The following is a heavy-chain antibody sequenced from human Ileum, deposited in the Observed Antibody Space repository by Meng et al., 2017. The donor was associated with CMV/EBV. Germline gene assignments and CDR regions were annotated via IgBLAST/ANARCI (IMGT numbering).Heavy chain of an antibody. CDR1: VTLHTYA. CDR2: ISDSGGVT. J-gene: IGHJ4*02. CDR3: TMSRTGRYRLLYGIDY. Sequence: VTLHTYATSWVRQGPGKGLQWVSAISDSGGVTYYAESVRGRFTISRDNSKNTLYLQMDSLTAEDTAVYYCTMSRTGRYRLLYGIDYWGQGTLVTVSS. V-gene: IGHV3-23*01. D-gene: IGHD2-2*02.